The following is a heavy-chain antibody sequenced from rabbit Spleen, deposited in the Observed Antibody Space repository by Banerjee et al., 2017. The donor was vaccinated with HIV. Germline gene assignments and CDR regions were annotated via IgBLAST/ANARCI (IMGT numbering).Heavy chain of an antibody. CDR1: GFSFSSSYW. Sequence: QEQLVESGGGLVKPGASLTLTCTASGFSFSSSYWICWVRQAPGKGLEWIACIYGGAGSATWYASWAKGRVTLSKTSSTTVTLQMTSLTAADTATYFCAKDLAGAIGWNFDLWGPGTLVTV. V-gene: IGHV1S45*01. J-gene: IGHJ4*01. D-gene: IGHD4-1*01. CDR2: IYGGAGSAT. CDR3: AKDLAGAIGWNFDL.